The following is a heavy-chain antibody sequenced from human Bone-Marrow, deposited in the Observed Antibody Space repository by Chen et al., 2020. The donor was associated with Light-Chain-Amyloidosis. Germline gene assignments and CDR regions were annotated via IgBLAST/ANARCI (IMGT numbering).Heavy chain of an antibody. J-gene: IGHJ4*02. D-gene: IGHD3-10*01. V-gene: IGHV3-74*01. CDR1: GFTLNTYW. CDR2: MPTDVTQT. Sequence: EVQLVESGGALVQPGGSLRLSCAASGFTLNTYWMHWVRQPPGGGLVWVARMPTDVTQTVKSCSVKGRVTVARDDAKNALYLEMNSLRVEDTGLYFCARDRGRFSYNRGGLDSWGQGTLVTVSS. CDR3: ARDRGRFSYNRGGLDS.